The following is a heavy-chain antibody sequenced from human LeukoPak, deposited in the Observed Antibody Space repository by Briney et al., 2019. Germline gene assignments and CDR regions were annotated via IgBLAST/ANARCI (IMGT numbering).Heavy chain of an antibody. Sequence: GASVKVSCKVSGYTLTELSMHWVRQAPGKGLEWMGGFDPEDGETIYAQKFQGRVTMTEDTSTDTAYVELSSLRSEDTAVYYCARVPLHDSSGHYYPHWGQGTLVTVSS. CDR3: ARVPLHDSSGHYYPH. CDR1: GYTLTELS. CDR2: FDPEDGET. J-gene: IGHJ1*01. V-gene: IGHV1-24*01. D-gene: IGHD3-22*01.